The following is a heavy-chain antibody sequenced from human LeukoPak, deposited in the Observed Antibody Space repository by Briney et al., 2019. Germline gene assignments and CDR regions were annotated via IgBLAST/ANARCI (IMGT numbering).Heavy chain of an antibody. CDR3: ARGSSQYSSGWGNWFDP. CDR2: INPNSGGT. Sequence: ASVKVSCKASGYTFTGYYMHWVRQAPGQGLEWMGWINPNSGGTNYAQKFQGRVTMTRDTSISTAYMELSRLRSDDTAVYYCARGSSQYSSGWGNWFDPWGQGTLVTVSS. CDR1: GYTFTGYY. D-gene: IGHD6-19*01. V-gene: IGHV1-2*02. J-gene: IGHJ5*02.